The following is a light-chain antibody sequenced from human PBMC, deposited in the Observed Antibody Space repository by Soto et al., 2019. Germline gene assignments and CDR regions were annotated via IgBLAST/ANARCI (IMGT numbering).Light chain of an antibody. CDR3: QQYGSSPLT. CDR2: DAS. V-gene: IGKV3-20*01. Sequence: EIVLTQSPGTLSLSPGERATPSCRASQSVRSNYLAWYQQKPGQAPRFLIYDASSRATGIPDRFSGSGSGTDFTLTISRLEPEDFAVYYCQQYGSSPLTFGGGTKVEIK. J-gene: IGKJ4*01. CDR1: QSVRSNY.